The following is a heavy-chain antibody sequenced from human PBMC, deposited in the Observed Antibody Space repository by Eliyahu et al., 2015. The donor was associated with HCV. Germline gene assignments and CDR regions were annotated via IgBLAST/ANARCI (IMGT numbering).Heavy chain of an antibody. V-gene: IGHV4-59*01. J-gene: IGHJ6*02. D-gene: IGHD2-15*01. CDR2: IYYSGST. CDR1: GGSISSYY. Sequence: QVQLQESGPGLVKPSETLSLXCTVSGGSISSYYWSWIRQPPGKGLEWIGYIYYSGSTNYNPSLKSRVTISVDTSKNQFSLKLSSVTAADTAVYYCARDRVGYCSGGSCYYYYYGMDVWGQGTTVTVSS. CDR3: ARDRVGYCSGGSCYYYYYGMDV.